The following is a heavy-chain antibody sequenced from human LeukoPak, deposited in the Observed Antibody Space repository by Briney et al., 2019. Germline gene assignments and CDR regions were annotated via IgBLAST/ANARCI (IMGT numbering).Heavy chain of an antibody. CDR2: ISSSSSTI. Sequence: GGSLRLTCAASGFSFSHYNMNWVRQAPGKGLEWVSYISSSSSTIYYADSVKGRFTISRDNAKNSLYLQMSSLRAEDTAVYYCARDRVAPAAPDYYFYYYMDVWGKGTTVTVSS. V-gene: IGHV3-48*01. CDR3: ARDRVAPAAPDYYFYYYMDV. D-gene: IGHD2-2*01. J-gene: IGHJ6*03. CDR1: GFSFSHYN.